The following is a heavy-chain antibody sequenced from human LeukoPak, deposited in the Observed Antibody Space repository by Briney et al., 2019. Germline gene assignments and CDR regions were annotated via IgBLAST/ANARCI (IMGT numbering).Heavy chain of an antibody. CDR1: GYTFTSYY. V-gene: IGHV1-46*01. Sequence: ASVKVSCKASGYTFTSYYMHWVRQAPGQGLEWMGIINPSGGSTSYAQKFQGRVTMTRDTSTSTAYMELNSLRSDDTAVYYSARARQRATGSYSALDSWGQGTLVTVSS. J-gene: IGHJ4*02. CDR2: INPSGGST. CDR3: ARARQRATGSYSALDS. D-gene: IGHD1-26*01.